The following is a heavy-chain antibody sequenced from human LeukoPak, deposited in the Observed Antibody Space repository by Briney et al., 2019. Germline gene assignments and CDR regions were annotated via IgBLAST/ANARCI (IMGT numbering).Heavy chain of an antibody. CDR1: GFTVSSNY. CDR2: IYSGGST. CDR3: ARMALDGGDSIGFGS. J-gene: IGHJ5*01. Sequence: PGGSLRLSCAASGFTVSSNYMSWVRQAPGKGLEWVSVIYSGGSTYYADSVKGRFTISRDNSKNTLYLQMNSLRAEDTAVYYCARMALDGGDSIGFGSWGQGTLVTVSS. V-gene: IGHV3-53*05. D-gene: IGHD2-21*02.